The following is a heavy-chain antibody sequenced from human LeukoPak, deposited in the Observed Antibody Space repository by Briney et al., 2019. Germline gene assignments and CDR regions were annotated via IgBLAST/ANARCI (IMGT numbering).Heavy chain of an antibody. CDR1: GFTFSSYS. CDR3: ARGGSSYWGQSKYYFDY. J-gene: IGHJ4*02. D-gene: IGHD7-27*01. CDR2: ISSSSSYI. V-gene: IGHV3-21*01. Sequence: PGGSLRLSCAASGFTFSSYSMNWVRHAPGEGLEWVSSISSSSSYIYYADSVKGRFTISRDNAKNSLYLQMNSLRAEDTAVYYCARGGSSYWGQSKYYFDYWGQGTLVTVSS.